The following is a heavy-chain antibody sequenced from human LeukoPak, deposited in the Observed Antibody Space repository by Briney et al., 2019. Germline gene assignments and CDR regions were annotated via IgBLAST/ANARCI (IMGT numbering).Heavy chain of an antibody. D-gene: IGHD2-21*01. CDR3: GKAPVTTCRGAYCYSFDY. Sequence: GGSLRLSCAASGFTLSSYAMSWVRQAPGKGLEWVSAISDSGNTYHADSVKGRFTISRDSSKNTLFLQMNRLRPEDAAVYYCGKAPVTTCRGAYCYSFDYWGQGTLVTVSS. CDR1: GFTLSSYA. J-gene: IGHJ4*02. CDR2: ISDSGNT. V-gene: IGHV3-23*01.